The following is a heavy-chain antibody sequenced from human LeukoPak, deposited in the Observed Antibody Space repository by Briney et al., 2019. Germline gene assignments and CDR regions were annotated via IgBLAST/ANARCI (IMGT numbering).Heavy chain of an antibody. J-gene: IGHJ6*03. D-gene: IGHD6-19*01. CDR1: GGTFSSYA. CDR2: IIPIFGTA. Sequence: SVKVSYKASGGTFSSYAISWVRQAPGQGLEWMGGIIPIFGTANYAQKFQGRVTITADESTSTAYMELSSLRSEDTAVYYCARVGVYSSGWYGSNYYYYYMDVWGKGTTVTVSS. V-gene: IGHV1-69*13. CDR3: ARVGVYSSGWYGSNYYYYYMDV.